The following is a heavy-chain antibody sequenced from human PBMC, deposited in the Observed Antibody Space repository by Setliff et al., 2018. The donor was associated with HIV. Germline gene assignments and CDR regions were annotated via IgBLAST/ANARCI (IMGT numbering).Heavy chain of an antibody. CDR1: GYTFTSYG. J-gene: IGHJ3*02. D-gene: IGHD2-21*02. CDR3: ARIYCGDDCYPPNDAFDI. Sequence: ASVKVSCKASGYTFTSYGISWVRQAPGQGLEWMGWISVYNGNINYAQNLQGRVTMTTDTSTSTAYMELRSLRSDDTAVYYCARIYCGDDCYPPNDAFDIWGQGTMVTVSS. CDR2: ISVYNGNI. V-gene: IGHV1-18*01.